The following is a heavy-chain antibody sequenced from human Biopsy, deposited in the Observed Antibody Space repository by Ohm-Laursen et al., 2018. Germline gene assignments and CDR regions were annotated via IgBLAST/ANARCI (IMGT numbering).Heavy chain of an antibody. D-gene: IGHD1-14*01. CDR1: GGSLSSYS. CDR2: IYTSGIT. J-gene: IGHJ5*02. V-gene: IGHV4-4*07. CDR3: ARDRDRRGWFDP. Sequence: SQTLSLTCTVSGGSLSSYSWRWIRQPAGKGLEWIGQIYTSGITNYNPSLKSRVTMSVDTSKYKFSLRVSSVTAADTAVYYCARDRDRRGWFDPWGQGTLVTVSS.